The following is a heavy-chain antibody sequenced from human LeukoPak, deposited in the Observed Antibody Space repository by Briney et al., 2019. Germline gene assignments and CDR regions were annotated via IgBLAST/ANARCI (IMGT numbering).Heavy chain of an antibody. CDR1: GGSISSTNW. D-gene: IGHD1-26*01. J-gene: IGHJ4*02. Sequence: SETLSLTCTVSGGSISSTNWWNWVRQPPGKGLEWIGEIYHSGSTNSNPSIKSRVTLSVDKSKNQFSLKLSSVTAADTAAYYCARSGSYRTSRYYFDYWGQGTLVSVSS. CDR2: IYHSGST. CDR3: ARSGSYRTSRYYFDY. V-gene: IGHV4-4*02.